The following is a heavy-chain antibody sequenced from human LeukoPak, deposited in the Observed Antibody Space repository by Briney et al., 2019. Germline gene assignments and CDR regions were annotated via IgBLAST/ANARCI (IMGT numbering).Heavy chain of an antibody. CDR2: ISYDGNNK. CDR3: ARGYETPFDY. Sequence: PGRSLRLSCAASGFTFSSYAMNWVRQAPGKGLEGVGVISYDGNNKLYADSVQGRFTISRDNSKNTLYVQMNSQRSEDTAVYYCARGYETPFDYWGQGTLVTVSS. D-gene: IGHD2-15*01. J-gene: IGHJ4*02. V-gene: IGHV3-30-3*01. CDR1: GFTFSSYA.